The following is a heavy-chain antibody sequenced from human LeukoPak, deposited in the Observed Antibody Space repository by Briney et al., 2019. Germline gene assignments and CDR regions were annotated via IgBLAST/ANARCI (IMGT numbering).Heavy chain of an antibody. CDR3: AKDRVGNSRGWYDY. Sequence: PGGSLRLSCAASGFTFDDYAMHWVRQAPGKGLEWVSGISWISGSIGYADSVKGRFTISRDNAKNSLYLQMNSLRADGTALYYCAKDRVGNSRGWYDYWGQGTLVTVSS. CDR1: GFTFDDYA. J-gene: IGHJ4*02. CDR2: ISWISGSI. D-gene: IGHD6-19*01. V-gene: IGHV3-9*01.